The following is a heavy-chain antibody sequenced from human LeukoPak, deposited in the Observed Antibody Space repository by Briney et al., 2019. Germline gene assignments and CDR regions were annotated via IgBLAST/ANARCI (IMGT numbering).Heavy chain of an antibody. CDR3: ARVLVHGTYYFDY. CDR1: GFTFSSNY. J-gene: IGHJ4*02. CDR2: IYSGGTT. Sequence: GGSLRLSCAVSGFTFSSNYMSWVRQAPGKGLEWVSVIYSGGTTYYGDSVKGRFTISRDNSKNALYLQMNSLRAEDTAVYYCARVLVHGTYYFDYWGQGTLVTVSS. D-gene: IGHD1-26*01. V-gene: IGHV3-66*01.